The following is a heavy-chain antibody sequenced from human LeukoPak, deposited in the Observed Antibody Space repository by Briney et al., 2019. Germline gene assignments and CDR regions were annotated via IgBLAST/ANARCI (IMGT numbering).Heavy chain of an antibody. V-gene: IGHV3-7*04. CDR3: AREYFYGSGSYYNGY. CDR1: GFTFRSYW. J-gene: IGHJ4*02. D-gene: IGHD3-10*01. Sequence: GGSLRLSCAASGFTFRSYWMTWVRQAPRKGLQWVANIKQDGNEKYYVDSVKGRFTISRDNAKNSLYLQMNSLRAEDTAVYYCAREYFYGSGSYYNGYWGQGALVTVSS. CDR2: IKQDGNEK.